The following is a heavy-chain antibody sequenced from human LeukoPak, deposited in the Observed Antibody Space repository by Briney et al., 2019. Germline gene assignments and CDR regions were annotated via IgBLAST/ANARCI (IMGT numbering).Heavy chain of an antibody. J-gene: IGHJ6*03. D-gene: IGHD5-12*01. CDR1: GYSISSGYY. Sequence: PSETLSLTCIVSGYSISSGYYWGWIRQPPGKGLEWIGMIHHSGSTYYNPSLKSRVTISGDTSKNQFSLKLISVTAADTAVYYCARDKLDIVATIEYYYYMDVWGKGTTVTVSS. CDR3: ARDKLDIVATIEYYYYMDV. CDR2: IHHSGST. V-gene: IGHV4-38-2*02.